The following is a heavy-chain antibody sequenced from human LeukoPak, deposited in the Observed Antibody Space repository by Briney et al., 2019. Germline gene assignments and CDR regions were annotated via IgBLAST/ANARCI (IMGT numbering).Heavy chain of an antibody. CDR3: AKPAGAIRSKTPYNWFDP. CDR1: GFTFSSYG. CDR2: ISYDGSNK. J-gene: IGHJ5*02. D-gene: IGHD1-26*01. Sequence: PGRSLRLSCAASGFTFSSYGMHWVRQAPGKGLEWVAVISYDGSNKYYADSVKGRFTISRDNSKNTLYLQMNSLRAEDTAVCYCAKPAGAIRSKTPYNWFDPWGQGTLVTVSS. V-gene: IGHV3-30*18.